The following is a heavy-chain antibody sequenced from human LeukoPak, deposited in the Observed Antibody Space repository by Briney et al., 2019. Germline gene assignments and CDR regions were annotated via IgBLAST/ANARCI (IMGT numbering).Heavy chain of an antibody. D-gene: IGHD3-16*01. CDR3: VRDLILVWTPGDDFDH. CDR2: INEDASTI. V-gene: IGHV3-74*03. Sequence: LGGSLRLSCVASGFTLSRYWMHWVRRVPGKGLEWVSRINEDASTITYADSVKGRFTISRDNAKNTLYLQMNSLRAEDTAVYFCVRDLILVWTPGDDFDHWGQGILVTVSS. J-gene: IGHJ4*02. CDR1: GFTLSRYW.